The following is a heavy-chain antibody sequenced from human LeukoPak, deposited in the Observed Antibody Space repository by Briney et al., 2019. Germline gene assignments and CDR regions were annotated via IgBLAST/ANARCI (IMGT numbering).Heavy chain of an antibody. CDR1: GITLRSYI. Sequence: GGSLRLSCEGSGITLRSYIIHWVRQTPGKGLEWVSYLSNRNVVHYADSVKGRFTISRDYTKNSLYLEINSLRAEDTAVYYCARSIEGNGLDVWGQGTTDTVSS. V-gene: IGHV3-48*04. CDR2: LSNRNVV. CDR3: ARSIEGNGLDV. J-gene: IGHJ6*02. D-gene: IGHD6-6*01.